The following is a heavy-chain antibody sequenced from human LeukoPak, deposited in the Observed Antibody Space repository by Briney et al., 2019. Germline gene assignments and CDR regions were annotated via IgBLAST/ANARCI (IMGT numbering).Heavy chain of an antibody. CDR3: ARGPLSSRTTWTWFDP. CDR2: IYYNGNT. CDR1: GGSISPYY. Sequence: SETLSLTCTVSGGSISPYYWTWIRQPPGKGLEWIGYIYYNGNTNYNPSLKSRITISVDTSKNQFSLRLKSVTAADTAVYYCARGPLSSRTTWTWFDPWGQGALVTVSS. J-gene: IGHJ5*02. D-gene: IGHD6-13*01. V-gene: IGHV4-59*01.